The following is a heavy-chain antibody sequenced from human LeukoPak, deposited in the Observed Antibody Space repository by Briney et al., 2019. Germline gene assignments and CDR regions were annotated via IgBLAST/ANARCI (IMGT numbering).Heavy chain of an antibody. CDR1: GFTFSSYS. Sequence: GGSLRLSCAASGFTFSSYSMNWVRQAPGKGLEWVSSISSSSYIYYADSVKGRFTISRDNAKNSLYLQMNSLGAEDTAVYYCAREGWIREFDYWGQGTLVTVSS. CDR2: ISSSSYI. D-gene: IGHD5-18*01. V-gene: IGHV3-21*01. J-gene: IGHJ4*02. CDR3: AREGWIREFDY.